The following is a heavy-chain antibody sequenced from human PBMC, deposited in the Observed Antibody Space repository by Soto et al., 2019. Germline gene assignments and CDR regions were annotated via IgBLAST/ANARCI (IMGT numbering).Heavy chain of an antibody. CDR3: ARDRGDIVGAIGY. D-gene: IGHD1-26*01. V-gene: IGHV3-33*01. CDR1: GFTFSSYG. J-gene: IGHJ4*02. Sequence: QVQLVESGGGVVQPGRSLRLSCAASGFTFSSYGMHWVRQAPGKGLEWVAVIWYDGSNKYYADSVKGRFTISRDNSKNTLYLQINSLRAEDTAVYYCARDRGDIVGAIGYWGQGTLVTVSS. CDR2: IWYDGSNK.